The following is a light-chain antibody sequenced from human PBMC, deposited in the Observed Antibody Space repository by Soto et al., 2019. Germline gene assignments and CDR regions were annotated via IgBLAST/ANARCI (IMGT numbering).Light chain of an antibody. J-gene: IGLJ1*01. V-gene: IGLV2-14*01. CDR2: EVT. Sequence: QSVLTQPASVSGSPGQSIAISCTGIFSDVGGYDYVSWYQQHPDKAPKLMIYEVTKRPSGVSNRFSGSKSGNTASLTISGLQPEDEADYYCSSHTSGSTRVFGSGTKVTVL. CDR3: SSHTSGSTRV. CDR1: FSDVGGYDY.